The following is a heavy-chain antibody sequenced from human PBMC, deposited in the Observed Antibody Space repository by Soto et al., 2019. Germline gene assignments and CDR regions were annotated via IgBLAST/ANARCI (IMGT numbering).Heavy chain of an antibody. CDR2: IYWDDDK. CDR1: GFSLTTSGEA. Sequence: QITLKESGPTLVKPTQTLTLTCTFSGFSLTTSGEAVGWIRQPPGKALEWLALIYWDDDKRSSPSLKSRLTITKDTSKNQVVLTMTNMDPVDTATYYCAHIPGSGQLLYSYYYYMDVWGKGTTVTVPS. J-gene: IGHJ6*03. D-gene: IGHD3-10*01. CDR3: AHIPGSGQLLYSYYYYMDV. V-gene: IGHV2-5*02.